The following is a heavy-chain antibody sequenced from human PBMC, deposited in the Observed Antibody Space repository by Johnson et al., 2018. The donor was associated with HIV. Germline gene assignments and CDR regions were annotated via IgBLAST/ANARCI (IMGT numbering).Heavy chain of an antibody. CDR2: IKSETDGGTT. Sequence: VQLVESGGGLVKPGGSLRLSCAASGFTFSNAWMSWVRQAPGKGLEWVGRIKSETDGGTTDYAAPVKGRFTISRDDSKNTLYLQMNSLKTEDTAVYYCTTDQMTTVTTDAFDIWGQGTMVTVSS. D-gene: IGHD4-17*01. CDR1: GFTFSNAW. CDR3: TTDQMTTVTTDAFDI. V-gene: IGHV3-15*01. J-gene: IGHJ3*02.